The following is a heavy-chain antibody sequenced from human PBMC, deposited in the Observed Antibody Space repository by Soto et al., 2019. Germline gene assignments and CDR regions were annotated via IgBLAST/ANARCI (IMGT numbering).Heavy chain of an antibody. D-gene: IGHD4-4*01. J-gene: IGHJ6*02. CDR2: MNPNSGNR. Sequence: ASVKVSCKASGYTFTNYEINWVRQATGQGLEWMGWMNPNSGNRAYAQKFQGRVTMTRNTSISTAYMELSSLRSEETAVYYCARGQSAYSNLGYGMDVWGQGTTVTV. CDR1: GYTFTNYE. V-gene: IGHV1-8*01. CDR3: ARGQSAYSNLGYGMDV.